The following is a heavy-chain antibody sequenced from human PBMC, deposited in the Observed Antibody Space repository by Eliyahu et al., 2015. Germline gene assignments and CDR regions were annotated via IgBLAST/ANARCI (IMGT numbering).Heavy chain of an antibody. Sequence: SGYTLTELSMHWVRQAPGKGLEWMGGFDPEDGETIYAQKFQGRVTMTEDTSTDTAYMELSSLRSEDTAVYYCATDRGVVVAATRDTHWFDPWGQGTLVTVSS. CDR2: FDPEDGET. V-gene: IGHV1-24*01. CDR3: ATDRGVVVAATRDTHWFDP. CDR1: GYTLTELS. J-gene: IGHJ5*02. D-gene: IGHD2-15*01.